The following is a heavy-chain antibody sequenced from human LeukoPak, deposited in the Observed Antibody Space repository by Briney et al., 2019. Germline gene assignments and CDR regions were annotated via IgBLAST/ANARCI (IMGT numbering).Heavy chain of an antibody. V-gene: IGHV3-21*01. CDR2: ISSSSRYI. CDR3: ARDSSSGWYGYFDY. CDR1: GFTFSSYS. Sequence: PGGSLRLSCAASGFTFSSYSMNWVRQAPGKGLEWVSSISSSSRYIYYADSVKGRFTISRDNAKNSLYLQMNSLRAEDTAVYYCARDSSSGWYGYFDYWGQGTLVTVSS. D-gene: IGHD6-19*01. J-gene: IGHJ4*02.